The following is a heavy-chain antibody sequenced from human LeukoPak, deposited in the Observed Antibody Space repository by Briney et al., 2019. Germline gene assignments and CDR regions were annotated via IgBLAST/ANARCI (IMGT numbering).Heavy chain of an antibody. J-gene: IGHJ4*02. D-gene: IGHD3-22*01. CDR2: MNPSRGNT. V-gene: IGHV1-8*01. CDR3: ARGEFTYYYDSSGYYYFDY. Sequence: GASVKVSCKASGYTFTSYDINWVRQATGHGLERMGWMNPSRGNTGYAQRFQGRVTMTRNTSISTAYMELSSLRSEDTAVYYCARGEFTYYYDSSGYYYFDYWGQGTLVTVSS. CDR1: GYTFTSYD.